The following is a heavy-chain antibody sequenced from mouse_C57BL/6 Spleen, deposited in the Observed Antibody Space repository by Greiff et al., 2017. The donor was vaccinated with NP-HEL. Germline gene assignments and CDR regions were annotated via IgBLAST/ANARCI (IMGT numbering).Heavy chain of an antibody. CDR3: ARQDSSGYYFDY. J-gene: IGHJ2*01. D-gene: IGHD3-2*02. CDR2: IDPSDSYT. V-gene: IGHV1-59*01. CDR1: GYTFTSYW. Sequence: QVQLKQPGAELVRPGTSVKLSCKASGYTFTSYWMHWVKQRPGQGLEWIGVIDPSDSYTNYNQKFKGKATLTVDTSSSTAYMQLSSLTSEDSAVYYCARQDSSGYYFDYWGQGTTLTVSS.